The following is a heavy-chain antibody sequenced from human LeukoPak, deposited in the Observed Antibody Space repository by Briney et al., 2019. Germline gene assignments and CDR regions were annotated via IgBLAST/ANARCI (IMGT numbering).Heavy chain of an antibody. V-gene: IGHV3-7*01. D-gene: IGHD3-22*01. CDR1: GYTFSSYW. Sequence: PGGSLRLSCAASGYTFSSYWMTWVRQAPGKGLEWVANIKQDGSEKYYVDSVKGRFTISRDNAKNSLYLQMNSLRAEDTAVYYCAREGYYYDSSGYYYEVDSYFDYWGQGTLVTVSS. CDR3: AREGYYYDSSGYYYEVDSYFDY. CDR2: IKQDGSEK. J-gene: IGHJ4*02.